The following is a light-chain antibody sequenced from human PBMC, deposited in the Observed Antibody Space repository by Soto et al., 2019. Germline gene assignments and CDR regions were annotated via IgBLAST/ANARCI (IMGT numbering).Light chain of an antibody. CDR1: QSVSNNY. Sequence: EIVLTQSPGTLSLSPGERATLSCRASQSVSNNYLAWYQQKPGQAPRLLIYGASSRATGVPDRFSGSGSGTDFTLTISSLQPDDFATYFCQQYQTYSTFGQGTRLEIK. V-gene: IGKV3-20*01. CDR3: QQYQTYST. J-gene: IGKJ5*01. CDR2: GAS.